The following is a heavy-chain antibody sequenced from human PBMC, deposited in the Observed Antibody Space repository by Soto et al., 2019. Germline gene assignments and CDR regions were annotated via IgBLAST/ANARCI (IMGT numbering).Heavy chain of an antibody. V-gene: IGHV4-59*01. CDR2: IFYSGTT. CDR3: ARVGSWSQNWIDP. J-gene: IGHJ5*02. Sequence: PSETLSLTCTASGGSINNYYWSWIRQPPGNGLEWIGHIFYSGTTNYNPSLESRVTISLDTSKNQFSLKLISVTAADTAVYYCARVGSWSQNWIDPWGQGTLVTVSS. CDR1: GGSINNYY. D-gene: IGHD6-13*01.